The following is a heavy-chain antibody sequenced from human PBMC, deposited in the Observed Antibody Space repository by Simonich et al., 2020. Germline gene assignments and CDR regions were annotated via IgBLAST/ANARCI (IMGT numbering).Heavy chain of an antibody. J-gene: IGHJ3*02. V-gene: IGHV1-2*02. CDR3: ARVRFEAFDI. CDR2: TNPNSVGT. CDR1: GYTFTGYY. Sequence: QVQLVQSGAEVKKPGASVKVSCKASGYTFTGYYMHWVRQAPGQGLGCMGWTNPNSVGTTNAQKFQGRVTMTRDTSTSTAYMELSRLRSDDTAVYYCARVRFEAFDIWGQGTMVTVSS.